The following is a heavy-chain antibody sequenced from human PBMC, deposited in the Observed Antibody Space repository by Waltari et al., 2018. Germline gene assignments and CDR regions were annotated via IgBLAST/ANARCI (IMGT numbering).Heavy chain of an antibody. CDR3: LNYDFDS. Sequence: DVQVVESGGGLVRPGGSLRLSCIGHGFNFSNYFIHWVRQAPGEGPVWVARINNDGSIVNYADSVKGRFSISRDNAKSTVYLQMNNLRGEDTALYHCLNYDFDSWGQGTLVTVSS. V-gene: IGHV3-74*01. CDR1: GFNFSNYF. D-gene: IGHD1-7*01. CDR2: INNDGSIV. J-gene: IGHJ4*02.